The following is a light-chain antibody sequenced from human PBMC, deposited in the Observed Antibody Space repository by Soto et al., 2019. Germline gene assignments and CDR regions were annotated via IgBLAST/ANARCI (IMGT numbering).Light chain of an antibody. Sequence: QSALTQPASVSGSPGQSITISCTGTSSDVGGYNYVSWYQQHPGKAPKLVIYDVTDRPSGVSNRFSGSKSGNTASLTISGLQAEDEAHYYCISYTSSSTLVFGGGTQLTVL. V-gene: IGLV2-14*01. CDR2: DVT. J-gene: IGLJ2*01. CDR1: SSDVGGYNY. CDR3: ISYTSSSTLV.